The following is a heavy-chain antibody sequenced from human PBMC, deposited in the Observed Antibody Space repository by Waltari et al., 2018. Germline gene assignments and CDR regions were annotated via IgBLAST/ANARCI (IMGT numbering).Heavy chain of an antibody. CDR3: AKDGLGAAAGRVTADY. V-gene: IGHV3-23*01. J-gene: IGHJ4*02. D-gene: IGHD6-13*01. CDR2: ISGIGVST. Sequence: EVQLLESGGGLVQPGGSLRLSCAASGFTFSSYAMSWVRQAPGKGLEWVSAISGIGVSTFYADSVKGRFTISRDNSKSTLYLQMNSLRAEDTAVYYCAKDGLGAAAGRVTADYWGQGTLVTVSS. CDR1: GFTFSSYA.